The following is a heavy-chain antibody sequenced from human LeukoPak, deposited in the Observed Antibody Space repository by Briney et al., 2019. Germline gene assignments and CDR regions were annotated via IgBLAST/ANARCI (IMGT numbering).Heavy chain of an antibody. CDR2: INHSGST. Sequence: PSETLSLTCAVYGGSFSGYYWSWIRQPPGKGLEWIGEINHSGSTNYNPSLKSRVTISVDTSKNQFSLKLSSVTAADTAVYYCARQECRSYSFDYWGQGTLVTVSS. D-gene: IGHD1-26*01. CDR1: GGSFSGYY. V-gene: IGHV4-34*01. J-gene: IGHJ4*02. CDR3: ARQECRSYSFDY.